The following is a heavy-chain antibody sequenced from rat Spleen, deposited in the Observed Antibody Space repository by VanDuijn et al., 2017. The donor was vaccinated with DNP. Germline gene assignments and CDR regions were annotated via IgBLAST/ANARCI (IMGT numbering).Heavy chain of an antibody. V-gene: IGHV3-1*01. CDR3: ARGLNYGGYIYSWYFDF. J-gene: IGHJ1*01. CDR1: GYSITSNY. CDR2: ISYSGTT. Sequence: DVQLQESGPGLVKPSQSLSLTCSVTGYSITSNYWAWIRKFPGNKMEWMGYISYSGTTSYNPSLKSRISITRDTSKNQFFLQLNSVTTEDTATYYCARGLNYGGYIYSWYFDFWGPGTMVTVSS. D-gene: IGHD1-11*01.